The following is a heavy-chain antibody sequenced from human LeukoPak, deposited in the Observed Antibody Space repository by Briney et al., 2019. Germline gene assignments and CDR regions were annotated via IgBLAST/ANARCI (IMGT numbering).Heavy chain of an antibody. J-gene: IGHJ6*02. V-gene: IGHV3-48*03. D-gene: IGHD3-22*01. CDR2: ISSSGSTI. Sequence: GGSLRLSCAASGFTFSSYEMNWVRQAPGKGLEWVSYISSSGSTIYYADSVKGRFTISRDNAKNSLYLQMNSLRAVDTAVYYCARETYYYDSSGYYNYYYGMDVWGQGTLVTVSS. CDR1: GFTFSSYE. CDR3: ARETYYYDSSGYYNYYYGMDV.